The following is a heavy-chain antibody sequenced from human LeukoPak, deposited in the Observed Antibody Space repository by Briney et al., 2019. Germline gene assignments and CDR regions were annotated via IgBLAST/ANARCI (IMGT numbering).Heavy chain of an antibody. CDR3: ARLDNGWYFDL. J-gene: IGHJ2*01. CDR1: GGSISSYY. CDR2: IYYSGGT. V-gene: IGHV4-59*01. Sequence: SETLSLTCTVSGGSISSYYWSWIRQPPGKGLEWIGYIYYSGGTSYNPSLKSRVTISVDTSKNQFSLKLSSVTAADTAVYYCARLDNGWYFDLWGRGTLVTVSS. D-gene: IGHD2-2*03.